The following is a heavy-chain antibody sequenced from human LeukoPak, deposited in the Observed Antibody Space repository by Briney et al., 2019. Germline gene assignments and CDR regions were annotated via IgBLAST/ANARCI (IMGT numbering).Heavy chain of an antibody. CDR1: GGSISSGGYY. CDR2: IYHSGST. J-gene: IGHJ5*02. D-gene: IGHD3-10*01. Sequence: SETLSLTCTVSGGSISSGGYYWSWIRQPPGKGLEWIGYIYHSGSTYYNPSLKSRVTISVDRSKNQFSLKLSSVTAADTAVYYCARHNYGSGSYYRIGWFDPWGQGTLVTVSS. V-gene: IGHV4-30-2*01. CDR3: ARHNYGSGSYYRIGWFDP.